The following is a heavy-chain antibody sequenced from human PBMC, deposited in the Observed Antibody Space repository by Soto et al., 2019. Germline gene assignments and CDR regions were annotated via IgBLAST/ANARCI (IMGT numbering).Heavy chain of an antibody. D-gene: IGHD1-1*01. CDR2: IFHGGST. Sequence: PSETLSLTCAVYGGSFSGYYWSWIRQPPGKGLEWIGEIFHGGSTNYSPSLKSRVTISVDTSKNQFSLKLSSVTADTAVYYCARDVSHGTRFYYYYGMDVWGQGTTVTVSS. V-gene: IGHV4-34*12. CDR3: ARDVSHGTRFYYYYGMDV. CDR1: GGSFSGYY. J-gene: IGHJ6*01.